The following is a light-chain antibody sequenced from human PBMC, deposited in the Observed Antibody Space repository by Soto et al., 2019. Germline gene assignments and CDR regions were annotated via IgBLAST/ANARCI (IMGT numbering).Light chain of an antibody. CDR1: SSDVGSYNL. CDR3: CSYAGSGTFV. CDR2: EVS. J-gene: IGLJ1*01. Sequence: SALTQPASVSGSPGQSITISCTGTSSDVGSYNLVSWYQQHPGKAPKLMIYEVSKRPSGVSNRFSGSKSGNTASLTISGLQAEDEADYYCCSYAGSGTFVFGTGTKVTV. V-gene: IGLV2-23*02.